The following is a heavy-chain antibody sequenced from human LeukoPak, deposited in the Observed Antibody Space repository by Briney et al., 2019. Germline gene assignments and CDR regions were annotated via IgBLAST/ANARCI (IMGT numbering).Heavy chain of an antibody. D-gene: IGHD5-18*01. J-gene: IGHJ4*02. CDR1: GFTFSSYW. CDR3: AKDRTPSGYTYGTFDY. CDR2: IKQDGSEK. Sequence: GGSLRLSCAASGFTFSSYWMSWVRQAPGKGLEWVANIKQDGSEKYYVDSAKGRFTISRDNAKNSLYLQMNSLRAEDMAVYYCAKDRTPSGYTYGTFDYWGQGTLVTVSS. V-gene: IGHV3-7*03.